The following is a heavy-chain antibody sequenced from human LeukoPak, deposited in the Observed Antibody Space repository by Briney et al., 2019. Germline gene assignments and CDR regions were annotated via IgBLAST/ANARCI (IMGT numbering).Heavy chain of an antibody. V-gene: IGHV4-4*07. D-gene: IGHD3-3*01. CDR1: GGSISSYY. J-gene: IGHJ5*02. Sequence: SETLSLTCTVSGGSISSYYWSWIRQPAGKGLEWIGRIYTSGSTNYNPSLKSRVTMSVDTSKNQFSLKLSSVTAADTAVYYCARENTIFGVVLSFDPWGQGTLVTVSS. CDR3: ARENTIFGVVLSFDP. CDR2: IYTSGST.